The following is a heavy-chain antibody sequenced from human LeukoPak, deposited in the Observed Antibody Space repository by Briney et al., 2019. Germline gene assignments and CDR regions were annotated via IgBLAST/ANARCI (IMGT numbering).Heavy chain of an antibody. D-gene: IGHD2-21*02. CDR3: ARVREVTRPTYYYYYYMDV. Sequence: ASVKVSCKASGYTFTGYYMHWVRQAPGQGLEWMGWINPNSGGTTYAQKFQGRVTMTRDTSISTAYMELSRLRSDDTAVYYCARVREVTRPTYYYYYYMDVWGKGTTVTVSS. V-gene: IGHV1-2*02. CDR2: INPNSGGT. CDR1: GYTFTGYY. J-gene: IGHJ6*03.